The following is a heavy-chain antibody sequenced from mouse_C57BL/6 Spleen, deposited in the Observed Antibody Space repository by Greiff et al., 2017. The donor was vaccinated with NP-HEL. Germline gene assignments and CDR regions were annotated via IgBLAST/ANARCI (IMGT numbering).Heavy chain of an antibody. Sequence: DVKLVESGGGLVKPGGSLKLSCAASGFTFSSYAMSWVRQTPEKRLEWVATISDGGSYTYYPDNVKGRFTISRDNAKNNLYLQMSHLKSEDTAMYYCARDTGSAYYAMDYWGQETSVTVSS. CDR2: ISDGGSYT. V-gene: IGHV5-4*01. CDR1: GFTFSSYA. D-gene: IGHD1-1*02. CDR3: ARDTGSAYYAMDY. J-gene: IGHJ4*01.